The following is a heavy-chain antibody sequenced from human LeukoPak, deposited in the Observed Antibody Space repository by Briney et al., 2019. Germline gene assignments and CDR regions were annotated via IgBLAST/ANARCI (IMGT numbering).Heavy chain of an antibody. CDR2: ISGSGGST. CDR3: AKAPYYYGSGSGIDY. Sequence: GGSLRLSCAASGFTFSSYAMSWVRQAPGKGLEWVSAISGSGGSTYYADSVKGRFTTSRDNSKNTLYLQMNSLRAEDTAVYYCAKAPYYYGSGSGIDYWGQGTLVTVSS. D-gene: IGHD3-10*01. J-gene: IGHJ4*02. CDR1: GFTFSSYA. V-gene: IGHV3-23*01.